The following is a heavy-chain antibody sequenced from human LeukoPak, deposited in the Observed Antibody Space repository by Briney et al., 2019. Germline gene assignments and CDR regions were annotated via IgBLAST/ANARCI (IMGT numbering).Heavy chain of an antibody. CDR1: GGSFSGYY. J-gene: IGHJ4*02. D-gene: IGHD5-12*01. CDR3: ARVPWQGYYFDY. Sequence: SETLSLTCAVYGGSFSGYYWSWIRQPPGKGLEWIGEINHSGSTNYNPSLKSRVTISVDTSKNQFSLKLSSVTAADTAVYYCARVPWQGYYFDYWGQGTLVTVSS. V-gene: IGHV4-34*01. CDR2: INHSGST.